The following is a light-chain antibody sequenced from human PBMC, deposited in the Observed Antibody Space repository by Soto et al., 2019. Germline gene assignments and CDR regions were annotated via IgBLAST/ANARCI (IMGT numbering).Light chain of an antibody. CDR3: QQYNNWPPKWT. CDR1: QSVSSN. CDR2: GAS. V-gene: IGKV3-15*01. Sequence: EIVMTQSPATLSVSPGERATLSCRASQSVSSNLAWYQQKPGQAPRLLIYGASTRATGIPARFSGSGSGTEFTLTISSLQSEDFAVYYCQQYNNWPPKWTFGQGTMV. J-gene: IGKJ1*01.